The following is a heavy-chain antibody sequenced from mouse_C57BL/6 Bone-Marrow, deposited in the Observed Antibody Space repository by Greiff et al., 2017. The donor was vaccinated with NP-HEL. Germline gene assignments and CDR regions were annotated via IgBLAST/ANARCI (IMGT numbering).Heavy chain of an antibody. Sequence: EVQVVESGGDLVKPGGSLKLSCAASGFTFSSYGMSWVRQTPDKRLEWVATISSGGSYTYYPESVKGRFTISRDNAKNTLYLQMSSLKSEDTAMYYCARRGRDYWGQGTSVTVSS. CDR1: GFTFSSYG. V-gene: IGHV5-6*01. CDR2: ISSGGSYT. J-gene: IGHJ4*01. CDR3: ARRGRDY.